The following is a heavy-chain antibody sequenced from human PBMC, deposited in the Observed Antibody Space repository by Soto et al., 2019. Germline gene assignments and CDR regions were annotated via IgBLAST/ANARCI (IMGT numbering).Heavy chain of an antibody. CDR1: GYAFTSYY. J-gene: IGHJ4*02. V-gene: IGHV1-46*01. Sequence: ASVKVSCKASGYAFTSYYMHWVRQAPGQGLEWMGIINPSGGSTSYAQKFQGRVTMTRDTSTSTVYMELSSLRSEDTAVYYCARVPKIDYYDSSGPPDYWGQGTLVTVSS. CDR3: ARVPKIDYYDSSGPPDY. D-gene: IGHD3-22*01. CDR2: INPSGGST.